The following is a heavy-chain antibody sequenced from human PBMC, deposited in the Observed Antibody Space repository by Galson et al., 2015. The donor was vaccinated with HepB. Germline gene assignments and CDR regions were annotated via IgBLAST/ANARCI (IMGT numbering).Heavy chain of an antibody. V-gene: IGHV1-18*04. Sequence: SVKVSCKASGYTFTSYGISWVRQAPGQGLEWMGWISAYNGKTNYAEKLQGRVTMTTDTSTSTAYMELRSLRSDDTAMYYCARDCRADDSRGYYLPYFDLWGRGTLVTVSS. CDR1: GYTFTSYG. CDR3: ARDCRADDSRGYYLPYFDL. CDR2: ISAYNGKT. J-gene: IGHJ2*01. D-gene: IGHD3-22*01.